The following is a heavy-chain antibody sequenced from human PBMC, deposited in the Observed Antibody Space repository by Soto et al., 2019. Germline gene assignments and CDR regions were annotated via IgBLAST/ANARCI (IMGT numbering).Heavy chain of an antibody. J-gene: IGHJ4*02. Sequence: QITLKESGPTLVKPTQTLTLTCTFSGFSLSTTGVGVGWIRQPPGKALEWLALIYWDADKRYSPSLKSRVTITKDTSKNQVVPTMTNMDPVDTATYYCAHPFRNGTAYYYWVDFWGQGTLVTVSS. V-gene: IGHV2-5*02. D-gene: IGHD3-22*01. CDR3: AHPFRNGTAYYYWVDF. CDR1: GFSLSTTGVG. CDR2: IYWDADK.